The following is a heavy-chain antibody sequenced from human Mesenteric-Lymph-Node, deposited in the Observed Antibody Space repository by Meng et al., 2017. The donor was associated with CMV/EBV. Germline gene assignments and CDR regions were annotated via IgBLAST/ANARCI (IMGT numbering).Heavy chain of an antibody. Sequence: ASVKVSCKASGYTFSDYYMHWVRQAPGKGLEWMGWINPKTGGTHYAQKFQGRVTMTRDTSISTVYMEVRRLKYDDTAVYYCARARITIFEVVNNGMDVWGPGTTVTVSS. D-gene: IGHD3-3*01. J-gene: IGHJ6*02. CDR3: ARARITIFEVVNNGMDV. CDR1: GYTFSDYY. V-gene: IGHV1-2*02. CDR2: INPKTGGT.